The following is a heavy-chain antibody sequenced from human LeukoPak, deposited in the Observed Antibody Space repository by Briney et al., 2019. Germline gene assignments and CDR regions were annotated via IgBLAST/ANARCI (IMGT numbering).Heavy chain of an antibody. CDR1: GFTFSSYA. J-gene: IGHJ4*02. CDR2: ISSNGGST. V-gene: IGHV3-64D*09. Sequence: PGGSLRLSCSASGFTFSSYAMHWVRQAPGKGLEYVSDISSNGGSTYYADSVKGRFTISRDNSKNTLYLQMSSLRAEDTAVYYCVKGDPIAARPSDYWGQGTLVTVSS. D-gene: IGHD6-6*01. CDR3: VKGDPIAARPSDY.